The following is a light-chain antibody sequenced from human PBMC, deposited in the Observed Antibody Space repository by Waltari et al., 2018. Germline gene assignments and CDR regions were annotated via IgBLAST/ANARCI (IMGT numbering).Light chain of an antibody. V-gene: IGLV3-21*03. CDR1: NIGSKS. CDR3: QVWDTSSDHPV. Sequence: SYELTQPPSVSVAPGKTARITCGGRNIGSKSVHWYQQKPGQAPVLVVYDDSDRPSGIPERLSVSNSGNTDTLTITRVEAGDEADYYCQVWDTSSDHPVFGGGTKLTVL. J-gene: IGLJ2*01. CDR2: DDS.